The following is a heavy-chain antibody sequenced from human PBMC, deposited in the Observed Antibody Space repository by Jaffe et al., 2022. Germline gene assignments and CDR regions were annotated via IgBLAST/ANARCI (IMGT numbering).Heavy chain of an antibody. CDR3: VRHGFFGTNGWYDEF. CDR1: GYSMSSGYY. D-gene: IGHD6-19*01. Sequence: QVQLQESGPGLVKPSETLSLTCAVSGYSMSSGYYWGWIRQPPGKGLEWIASIYHIGSTYYNPSLKSRVTISLDTAKNQFSLKLNSVTAADTSLYYCVRHGFFGTNGWYDEFWGQGTLVTVSS. V-gene: IGHV4-38-2*01. CDR2: IYHIGST. J-gene: IGHJ4*02.